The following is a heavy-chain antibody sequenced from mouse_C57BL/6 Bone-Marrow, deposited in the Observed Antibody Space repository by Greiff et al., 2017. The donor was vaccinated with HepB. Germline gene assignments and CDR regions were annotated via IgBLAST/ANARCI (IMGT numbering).Heavy chain of an antibody. J-gene: IGHJ2*01. D-gene: IGHD2-1*01. Sequence: EVKLVESGEGLVKPGGSLKLSCAASGFTFSSYAMSWVRQTPEKRLEWVAYISSGGDYIYYADTVKGRFTISRDNARNTLYLQMSSLKSEDTAMYYCTRDKGGYGNYDYWGQGTTLTVSS. CDR2: ISSGGDYI. CDR1: GFTFSSYA. V-gene: IGHV5-9-1*02. CDR3: TRDKGGYGNYDY.